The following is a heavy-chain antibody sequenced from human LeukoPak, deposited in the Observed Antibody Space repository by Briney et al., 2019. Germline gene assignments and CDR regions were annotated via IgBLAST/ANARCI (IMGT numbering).Heavy chain of an antibody. V-gene: IGHV1-69*04. J-gene: IGHJ4*02. D-gene: IGHD6-19*01. Sequence: ASVKVSCKASGGTFSSYAISWVRQAPGQGLEWMGRILPILGIANYAQKFQGRVTITADKSTSTAYMELSSLRSEDTAVYYCARGFAYSSGWPFDYWGQGTLVTVSS. CDR1: GGTFSSYA. CDR3: ARGFAYSSGWPFDY. CDR2: ILPILGIA.